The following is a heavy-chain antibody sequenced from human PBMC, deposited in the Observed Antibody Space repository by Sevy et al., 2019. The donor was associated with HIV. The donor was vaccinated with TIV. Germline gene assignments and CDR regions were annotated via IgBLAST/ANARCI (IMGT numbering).Heavy chain of an antibody. D-gene: IGHD2-8*02. J-gene: IGHJ4*02. CDR1: GFTFSDYV. CDR3: ARDAVWSLNY. CDR2: ISHDTTVK. Sequence: GGSLRLSCAASGFTFSDYVMHWVRQAPGKGLEWLARISHDTTVKYYADSLKGRFTISRDNSKNTLYLQMNSLRHEDTAVYHCARDAVWSLNYWGQGTLVTVST. V-gene: IGHV3-30*04.